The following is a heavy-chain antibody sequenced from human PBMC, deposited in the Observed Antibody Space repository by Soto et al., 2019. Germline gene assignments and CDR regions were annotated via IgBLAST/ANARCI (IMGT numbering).Heavy chain of an antibody. CDR1: EGSISSGGYY. V-gene: IGHV4-31*03. CDR3: ARGVYSSPSFYYYYLDV. J-gene: IGHJ6*03. D-gene: IGHD6-13*01. CDR2: IYYSGST. Sequence: SETLSLTCTVSEGSISSGGYYWSWIRQHPGKGLEWIGYIYYSGSTYYNPSLKSRVTISVDTSKNQFSLKLSSVTAADTAVYYCARGVYSSPSFYYYYLDVWGKGITVTVSS.